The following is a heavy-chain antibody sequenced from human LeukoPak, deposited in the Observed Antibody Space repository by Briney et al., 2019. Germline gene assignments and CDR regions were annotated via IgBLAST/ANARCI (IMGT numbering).Heavy chain of an antibody. Sequence: SLRLSCAASGFTFDDYAMHWVRQAPGKGLEWVSGISWNSGSIGYADSVKGRFTISRDNAKNSLYPQMNSLRAEDTALYYYAKGDYYDSSGYYDYWGQGTLVTVSS. J-gene: IGHJ4*02. V-gene: IGHV3-9*01. D-gene: IGHD3-22*01. CDR2: ISWNSGSI. CDR1: GFTFDDYA. CDR3: AKGDYYDSSGYYDY.